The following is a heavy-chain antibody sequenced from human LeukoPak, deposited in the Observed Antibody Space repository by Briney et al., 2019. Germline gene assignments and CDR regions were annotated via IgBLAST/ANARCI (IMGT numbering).Heavy chain of an antibody. V-gene: IGHV4-31*03. CDR3: ARDNTGYCSGGSCYAWFDP. CDR2: IYYSGST. J-gene: IGHJ5*02. CDR1: GGSISSGGYY. Sequence: PSETLSLTCTVSGGSISSGGYYWSWIRQHPGKGLEWIGYIYYSGSTYYNPSLKSRVTISVDTSKNQFSLKLSSVTAADTAVYYCARDNTGYCSGGSCYAWFDPWGQGTLVTVSS. D-gene: IGHD2-15*01.